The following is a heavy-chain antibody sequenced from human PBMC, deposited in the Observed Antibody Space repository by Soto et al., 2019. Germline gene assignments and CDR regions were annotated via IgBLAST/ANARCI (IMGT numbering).Heavy chain of an antibody. D-gene: IGHD5-12*01. V-gene: IGHV3-33*08. CDR2: IWHDGTNK. J-gene: IGHJ4*02. Sequence: QVLLVESGGGVVQPGTSLRLSCVASGFSFNTYGMHWVHQPPGKGLEWVAGIWHDGTNKYYADSVQGRVTISRDNSGNTLYLHMSSLRAEDTAKYFCAREGYSGYFFDYWGQGTLVSVSS. CDR1: GFSFNTYG. CDR3: AREGYSGYFFDY.